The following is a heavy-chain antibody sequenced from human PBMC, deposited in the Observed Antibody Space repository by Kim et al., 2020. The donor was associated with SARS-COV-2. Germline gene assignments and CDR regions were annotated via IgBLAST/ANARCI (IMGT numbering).Heavy chain of an antibody. J-gene: IGHJ4*02. V-gene: IGHV1-46*01. Sequence: GSTRSEQRSQGRVTMTRDTSTSTVYMELSSLRSEDTAVYYCAGDEWALDSWGQGTLVTVSS. D-gene: IGHD2-8*01. CDR2: GST. CDR3: AGDEWALDS.